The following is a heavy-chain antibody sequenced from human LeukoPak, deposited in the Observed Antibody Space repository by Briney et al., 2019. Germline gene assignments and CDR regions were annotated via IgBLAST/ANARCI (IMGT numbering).Heavy chain of an antibody. J-gene: IGHJ3*02. CDR3: ALMITFGGVIAHGAFDI. D-gene: IGHD3-16*02. CDR2: FDPEDGET. CDR1: GYTLTELS. Sequence: ASVKVSCKVSGYTLTELSMHWVRQAPGKGLEWMGGFDPEDGETIYAQKFQGRVTMTEDTSTDTAYMELSSLRSEDTAVYYCALMITFGGVIAHGAFDIWGQGTMVTVSS. V-gene: IGHV1-24*01.